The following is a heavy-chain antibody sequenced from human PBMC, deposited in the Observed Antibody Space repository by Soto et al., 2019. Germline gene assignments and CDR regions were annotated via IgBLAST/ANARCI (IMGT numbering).Heavy chain of an antibody. CDR3: AASIANGWFDP. Sequence: GGSLRLSCAASGFTFSSYSMNWVRQAPGKGLEWVSYISSSSTIYYADSVKGRFTISRDNAKNSLYLQMNSLRDEDTAVYYCAASIANGWFDPWGQGTLVTVSS. CDR2: ISSSSTI. D-gene: IGHD6-6*01. J-gene: IGHJ5*02. V-gene: IGHV3-48*02. CDR1: GFTFSSYS.